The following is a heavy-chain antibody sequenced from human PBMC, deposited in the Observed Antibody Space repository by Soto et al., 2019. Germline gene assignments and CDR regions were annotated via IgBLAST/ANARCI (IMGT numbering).Heavy chain of an antibody. J-gene: IGHJ5*02. D-gene: IGHD3-10*01. V-gene: IGHV4-30-2*01. CDR2: IYHSGST. CDR1: GGPISSGGYS. CDR3: ARGFDGSGSYYNDWFDP. Sequence: SETLSLTCAVSGGPISSGGYSWSWIRQPPGKGLEWIGYIYHSGSTYYNPSLKSRVTISVDRSKNQFSLKLSSVTAADTAVYYCARGFDGSGSYYNDWFDPWGQGTLVTVSS.